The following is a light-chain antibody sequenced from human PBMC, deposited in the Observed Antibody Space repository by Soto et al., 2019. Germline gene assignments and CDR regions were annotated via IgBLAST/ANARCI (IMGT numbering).Light chain of an antibody. J-gene: IGKJ1*01. CDR2: WAS. Sequence: DIVMTQSPDSLAVSLGERVTINCKSSQSVLYSSNNKNYLAWYQQKPGQPPKLLIYWASTRESGVPDRFSGSGSGTDFTLTISSLQAEDVAVYYCQQYCSTPPTFGQGTKVEIK. V-gene: IGKV4-1*01. CDR3: QQYCSTPPT. CDR1: QSVLYSSNNKNY.